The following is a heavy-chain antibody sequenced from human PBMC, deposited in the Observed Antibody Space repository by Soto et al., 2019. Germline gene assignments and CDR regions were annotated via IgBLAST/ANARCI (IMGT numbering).Heavy chain of an antibody. CDR1: GFTFSSYW. CDR3: AKAADIGMGIASYLPEY. V-gene: IGHV3-74*01. CDR2: INSDGSST. D-gene: IGHD2-15*01. Sequence: GGSLRLSCAASGFTFSSYWMHWVRQAPGKGLVWVSRINSDGSSTSYADSVKGRFTISRDISKNTLYLQMNSLRAGDTAVYYCAKAADIGMGIASYLPEYWGQGALVTVSS. J-gene: IGHJ4*02.